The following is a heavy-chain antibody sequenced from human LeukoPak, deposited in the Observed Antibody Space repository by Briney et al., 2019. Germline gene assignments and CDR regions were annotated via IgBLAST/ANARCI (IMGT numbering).Heavy chain of an antibody. CDR3: ARAEWEQLRWGIDY. J-gene: IGHJ4*02. Sequence: ASVKVSCKASGYTFNGYYIHWVRQAPGQGLEWMGWINPNSGGTNYAQKFQGRVTMTRDTSISTAYMELSRLRAEDMAVYYCARAEWEQLRWGIDYWGQGSLVTVSS. D-gene: IGHD1-26*01. CDR2: INPNSGGT. CDR1: GYTFNGYY. V-gene: IGHV1-2*02.